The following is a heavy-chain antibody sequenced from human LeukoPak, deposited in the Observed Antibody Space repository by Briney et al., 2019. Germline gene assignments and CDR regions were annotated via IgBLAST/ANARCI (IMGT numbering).Heavy chain of an antibody. V-gene: IGHV4-4*07. CDR1: GGSISSYY. CDR2: IYTSGST. D-gene: IGHD3-16*02. Sequence: SETLSLTCTVSGGSISSYYWSWIRQPAGKGLEWIGRIYTSGSTNYNPSLKSRVTMSGDTSKNQFSLKLSSVTAADTAVYYCAIAYVWGSYRYAGFDYWGQGTLVTVSS. J-gene: IGHJ4*02. CDR3: AIAYVWGSYRYAGFDY.